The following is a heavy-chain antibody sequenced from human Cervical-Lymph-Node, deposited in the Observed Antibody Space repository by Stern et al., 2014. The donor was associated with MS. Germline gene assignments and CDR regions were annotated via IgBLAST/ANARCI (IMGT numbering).Heavy chain of an antibody. Sequence: EVQLLESGGGLVQPGRSLRLSCAASGFTFDDYGMHWVRQAPGKGLEWVSGISWNSGSIAYADSVKGRFSISRDNGKNSLYLQMNSLRTEDTALYYCAKDYFIAAGGLVWGQGTLVTVSS. J-gene: IGHJ4*02. CDR3: AKDYFIAAGGLV. CDR2: ISWNSGSI. CDR1: GFTFDDYG. V-gene: IGHV3-9*01. D-gene: IGHD6-13*01.